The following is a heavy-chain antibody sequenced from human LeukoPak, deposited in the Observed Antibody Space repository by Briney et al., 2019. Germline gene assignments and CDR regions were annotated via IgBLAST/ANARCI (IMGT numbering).Heavy chain of an antibody. J-gene: IGHJ4*02. Sequence: GGSLRLSCAASGFTFSSYWMHWVRQAPGKGLVWVSRINSDGSSTNYADSVKGRFTISRDNAKHTLYLQMNSLRADNTAVYYCAREYSSSRYFDYWGQGTLVTVSS. D-gene: IGHD6-6*01. V-gene: IGHV3-74*01. CDR2: INSDGSST. CDR1: GFTFSSYW. CDR3: AREYSSSRYFDY.